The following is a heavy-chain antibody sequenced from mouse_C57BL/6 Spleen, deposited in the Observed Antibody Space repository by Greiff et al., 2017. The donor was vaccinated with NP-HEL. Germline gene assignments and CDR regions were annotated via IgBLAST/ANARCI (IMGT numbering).Heavy chain of an antibody. Sequence: QVQLQQSGAELARPGASVKMSCKASGYTFTSYTMHWVKQRPGQGLEWIGYINPSSGNTKYNQKFKDKATLTADKSSSKDYMQLSSLTSKDSAISYCATAQATLCYAMDYWGQGTSVTVSS. V-gene: IGHV1-4*01. CDR1: GYTFTSYT. CDR2: INPSSGNT. CDR3: ATAQATLCYAMDY. D-gene: IGHD3-2*02. J-gene: IGHJ4*01.